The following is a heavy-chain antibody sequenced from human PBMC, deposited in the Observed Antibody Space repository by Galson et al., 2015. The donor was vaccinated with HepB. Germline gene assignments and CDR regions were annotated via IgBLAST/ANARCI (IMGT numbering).Heavy chain of an antibody. J-gene: IGHJ6*02. CDR2: IYPDDSDT. Sequence: QSGAEVKKPGESLKISCQASGYSFTSYWIGWVRQMPGKGPEWMGIIYPDDSDTKYSPSFQGYVTIPADKSINTAYPQWSSLKASDTAMYYCARLCDTTVTTGYFGFYYYGMDVWGQGTTVTVSS. D-gene: IGHD4-17*01. V-gene: IGHV5-51*01. CDR3: ARLCDTTVTTGYFGFYYYGMDV. CDR1: GYSFTSYW.